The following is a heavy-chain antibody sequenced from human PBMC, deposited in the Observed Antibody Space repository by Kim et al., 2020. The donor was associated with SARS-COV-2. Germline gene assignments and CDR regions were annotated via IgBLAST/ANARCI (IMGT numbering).Heavy chain of an antibody. V-gene: IGHV1-46*01. CDR2: INPSGGST. Sequence: ASVKVSCKASGYTFTSYYMHWVRQAPGQGLEWMGIINPSGGSTSYAQKFQGRVTMTRDTSTSTAYMELSSLRSEDTAVYYCALTVGGVIADFDYWGQGTLVTVSS. CDR3: ALTVGGVIADFDY. D-gene: IGHD3-16*02. J-gene: IGHJ4*02. CDR1: GYTFTSYY.